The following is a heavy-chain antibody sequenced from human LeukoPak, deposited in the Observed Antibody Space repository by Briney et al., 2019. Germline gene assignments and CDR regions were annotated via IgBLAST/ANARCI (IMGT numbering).Heavy chain of an antibody. V-gene: IGHV3-21*01. CDR3: ASLIPPSIAAAGSFDY. Sequence: GGSLRLSCAASGFTFSSYSMNWVRQAPGKGLEWVSSISSSSSYIYYADSVKGRFTISRDNAKNSLYLQMNSLRAEDTAVYYCASLIPPSIAAAGSFDYWGQGTLATVSS. CDR2: ISSSSSYI. CDR1: GFTFSSYS. J-gene: IGHJ4*02. D-gene: IGHD6-13*01.